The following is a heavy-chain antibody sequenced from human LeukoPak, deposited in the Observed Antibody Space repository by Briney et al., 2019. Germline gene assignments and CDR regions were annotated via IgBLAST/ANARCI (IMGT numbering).Heavy chain of an antibody. Sequence: PGGSLRLSCAASGFTFSSYGMHWVRQAPGKGLEWVAVISYDGSNKYYADSVKGRFTISRDNSKNTLYLQMNSLRAEDTAVYYCASPYYDSSGYPTFDYWGQGTLVTVSS. J-gene: IGHJ4*02. CDR2: ISYDGSNK. D-gene: IGHD3-22*01. V-gene: IGHV3-30*19. CDR1: GFTFSSYG. CDR3: ASPYYDSSGYPTFDY.